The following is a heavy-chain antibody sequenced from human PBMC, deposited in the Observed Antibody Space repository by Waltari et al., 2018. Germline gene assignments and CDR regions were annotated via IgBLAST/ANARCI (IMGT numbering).Heavy chain of an antibody. Sequence: QVQLQESGPGLVKPSQTLSLTCTVSGGSISSGSYYWSWIRQPAGKGLEWIWYIYTSGSTNYNPSLKGPVPISVDTSKNQFLLKLSSVNAADTGVYYCARGSSGFFDYWGQGTLVTVSS. CDR1: GGSISSGSYY. CDR2: IYTSGST. CDR3: ARGSSGFFDY. J-gene: IGHJ4*02. D-gene: IGHD6-19*01. V-gene: IGHV4-61*09.